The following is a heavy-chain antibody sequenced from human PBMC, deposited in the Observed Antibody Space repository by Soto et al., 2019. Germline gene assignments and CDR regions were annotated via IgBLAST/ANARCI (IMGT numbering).Heavy chain of an antibody. D-gene: IGHD2-2*01. J-gene: IGHJ6*02. CDR3: ARARYCSSTSCYDPPWDYYYYGMDV. CDR2: IIPIFGTA. Sequence: GASVKVSCKAPGGTFSSYAISWVRQAPGQGLEWMGGIIPIFGTANYAQKFQGRVTITADESTSTAYMELSSLRSEDTAVYYCARARYCSSTSCYDPPWDYYYYGMDVWGQGTTVTVSS. V-gene: IGHV1-69*13. CDR1: GGTFSSYA.